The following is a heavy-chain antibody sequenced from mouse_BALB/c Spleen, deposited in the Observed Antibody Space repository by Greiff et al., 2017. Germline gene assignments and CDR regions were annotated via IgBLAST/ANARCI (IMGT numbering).Heavy chain of an antibody. V-gene: IGHV3-8*02. D-gene: IGHD1-1*01. Sequence: EVKLQESGPSLVKPSQTLSLTCSVTGDSITSGYWNWIRKFPGNKLEYMGYISYSGSTYYNPSLKSRISITRDTSKNQYYLQLNSVTTEDTATYYCARCSGYYGSSYEYFDVWGAGTTVTVSS. CDR2: ISYSGST. CDR3: ARCSGYYGSSYEYFDV. CDR1: GDSITSGY. J-gene: IGHJ1*01.